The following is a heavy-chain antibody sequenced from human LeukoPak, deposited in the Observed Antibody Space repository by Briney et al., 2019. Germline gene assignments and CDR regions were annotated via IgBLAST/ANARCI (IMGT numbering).Heavy chain of an antibody. CDR3: ARDGHDSSGYYPRRYFDY. CDR2: ISYDGSNK. D-gene: IGHD3-22*01. Sequence: GGSLRLSCAASGFTFSSYAMHWVRQAPGKGLEWVAVISYDGSNKYYADSVKGRFTISSDNSKNTLYLQMSSLRAEDTAVYYCARDGHDSSGYYPRRYFDYWGPGTLVTVSS. V-gene: IGHV3-30*15. CDR1: GFTFSSYA. J-gene: IGHJ4*02.